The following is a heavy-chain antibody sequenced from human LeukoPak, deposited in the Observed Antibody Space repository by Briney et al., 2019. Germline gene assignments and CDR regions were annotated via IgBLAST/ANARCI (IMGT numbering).Heavy chain of an antibody. CDR2: ISYDGSNK. J-gene: IGHJ4*02. V-gene: IGHV3-30*18. D-gene: IGHD2-2*03. CDR3: AKGHGPGYCSSTSCPSGVVDY. Sequence: GRSLRPSCAASGFTFSSYGMHWVRQAPGKGLEWVAVISYDGSNKYYADSVKGRFTISRDNSKNTLYLQMNSLRAEDTAVYYCAKGHGPGYCSSTSCPSGVVDYWGQGTLVTVSS. CDR1: GFTFSSYG.